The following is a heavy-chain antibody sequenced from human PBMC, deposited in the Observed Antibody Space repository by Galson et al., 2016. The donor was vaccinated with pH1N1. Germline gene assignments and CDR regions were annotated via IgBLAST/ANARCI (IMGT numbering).Heavy chain of an antibody. CDR3: ARMGVASGGRDDYVMAV. V-gene: IGHV2-70*04. J-gene: IGHJ6*02. CDR2: IDWDDEK. D-gene: IGHD3-16*01. CDR1: GFSPSTFGVR. Sequence: PALVKPTQTLKLTCTFSGFSPSTFGVRVSWIRQSPGKALEWLARIDWDDEKFYSPSLKTRLTISKDTSKDQVVLTMTNMDPDDTGTYYCARMGVASGGRDDYVMAVWGQATTVTVSS.